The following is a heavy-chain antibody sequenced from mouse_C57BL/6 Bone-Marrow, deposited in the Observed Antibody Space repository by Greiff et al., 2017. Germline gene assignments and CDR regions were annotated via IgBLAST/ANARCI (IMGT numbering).Heavy chain of an antibody. CDR1: GYTFTDYE. CDR3: TRSYYFAWFAY. J-gene: IGHJ3*01. Sequence: QVHVKQSGAELVRPGASVTLSCKASGYTFTDYEMHWVKQTPVHGLEWIGAIDPETGGNASNQKFKGKAILTADKSSSTAYMELRSLTSEDSAVYYCTRSYYFAWFAYWGQGTLVTVSA. CDR2: IDPETGGN. V-gene: IGHV1-15*01. D-gene: IGHD1-1*01.